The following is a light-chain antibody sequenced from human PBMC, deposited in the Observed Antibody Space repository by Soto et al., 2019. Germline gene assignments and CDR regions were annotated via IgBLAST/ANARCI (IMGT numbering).Light chain of an antibody. Sequence: QSVLTQPPSASGSPGQSVTISCTGTSSDVGGYNYVSWYQQHPGKAPKLMIYEVSKRPSGVPDRFSGSKSGNTASLTVSGLQAEDEADYYCSSSAGSNNLDVFGTGTKVTV. CDR3: SSSAGSNNLDV. J-gene: IGLJ1*01. CDR2: EVS. CDR1: SSDVGGYNY. V-gene: IGLV2-8*01.